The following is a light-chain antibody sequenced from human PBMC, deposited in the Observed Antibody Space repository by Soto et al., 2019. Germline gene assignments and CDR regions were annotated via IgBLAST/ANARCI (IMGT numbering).Light chain of an antibody. CDR3: AAWDDSLRGLE. V-gene: IGLV1-44*01. CDR1: SSNIGSNT. J-gene: IGLJ2*01. CDR2: NNS. Sequence: QSALTQPASVSGTPGQMVTISCSGSSSNIGSNTVNWYQQLPGMAPKLLIYNNSQRPSGVPDRFSGSKSGTSASLAISGLQSEDEADYYCAAWDDSLRGLEFGGGTKLTVL.